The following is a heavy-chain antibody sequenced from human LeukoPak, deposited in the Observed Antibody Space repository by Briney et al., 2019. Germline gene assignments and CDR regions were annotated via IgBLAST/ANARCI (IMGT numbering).Heavy chain of an antibody. CDR2: IKEDGSKE. J-gene: IGHJ5*02. V-gene: IGHV3-7*04. CDR1: GFTFSSFW. Sequence: GGSLRLSCAASGFTFSSFWMSWVRQAPGKGLEWVAHIKEDGSKESYVDSVKGRFTISGDNAKNSVYLQMNSLRAEDTAVYYCARVVTWFDPWGQGSLVTVSS. CDR3: ARVVTWFDP.